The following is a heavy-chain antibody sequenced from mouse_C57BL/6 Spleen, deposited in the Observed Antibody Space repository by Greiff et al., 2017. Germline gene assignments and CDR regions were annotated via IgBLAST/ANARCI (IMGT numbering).Heavy chain of an antibody. D-gene: IGHD2-3*01. Sequence: QVQLKESGAELVRPGASVTLSCKASGYTFTDYEMHWVKQTPVHGLEWIGAIDPETGGTAYNQKFKGKAILTADKSSSTAYMELRSLTSEDSAVYYCTGTGYYVSHWYFDVWGTGTTVTVSS. J-gene: IGHJ1*03. CDR2: IDPETGGT. CDR1: GYTFTDYE. V-gene: IGHV1-15*01. CDR3: TGTGYYVSHWYFDV.